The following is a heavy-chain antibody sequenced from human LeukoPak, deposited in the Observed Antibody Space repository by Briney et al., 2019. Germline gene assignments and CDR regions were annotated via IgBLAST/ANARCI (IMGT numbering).Heavy chain of an antibody. CDR2: VNHSGST. CDR1: AGSFSAYY. Sequence: SETLSLTCGVYAGSFSAYYWSWIRQPPGKGLEWIGEVNHSGSTNYNPSLKSRVTISVDTSKNQFSLKLSSVTAADTAVYYCARGTYYDSSGYIDYWGQGTQVTVSS. CDR3: ARGTYYDSSGYIDY. V-gene: IGHV4-34*01. J-gene: IGHJ4*02. D-gene: IGHD3-22*01.